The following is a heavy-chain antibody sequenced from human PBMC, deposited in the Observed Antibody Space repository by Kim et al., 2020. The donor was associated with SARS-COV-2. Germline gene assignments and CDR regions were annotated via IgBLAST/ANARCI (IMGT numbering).Heavy chain of an antibody. CDR2: ISYDGSNK. CDR1: GFTFSSYA. D-gene: IGHD6-19*01. CDR3: ARVAYSSGWYDYYYYYMDV. J-gene: IGHJ6*03. V-gene: IGHV3-30-3*01. Sequence: GGSLRLSCAASGFTFSSYAMHWVRQAPGKGLEWVAVISYDGSNKYYADSVKGRFTISRDNSKNTLYLQMNSLRAEDTAVYYCARVAYSSGWYDYYYYYMDVWGKGTTVTVSS.